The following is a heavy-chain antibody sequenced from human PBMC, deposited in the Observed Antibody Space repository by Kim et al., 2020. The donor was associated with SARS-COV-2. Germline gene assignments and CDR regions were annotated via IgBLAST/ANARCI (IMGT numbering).Heavy chain of an antibody. J-gene: IGHJ3*02. D-gene: IGHD1-26*01. V-gene: IGHV3-66*01. CDR3: ARGMVGAASGDTFDI. Sequence: GGSLRLSCAASGFTVSRNYMSWVRQAPGKGLEWVSLIYSGGSTNYADSVKGRFTISRDYSKNTLYLQMNSLRAEDTAVYYCARGMVGAASGDTFDIWGQG. CDR2: IYSGGST. CDR1: GFTVSRNY.